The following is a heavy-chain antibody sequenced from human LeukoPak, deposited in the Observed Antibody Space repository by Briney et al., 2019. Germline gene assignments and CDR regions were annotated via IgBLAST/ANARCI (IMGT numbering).Heavy chain of an antibody. CDR2: TYYSSKWYN. D-gene: IGHD2-15*01. V-gene: IGHV6-1*01. CDR1: GDSVSSNSAA. CDR3: ARDRFRCSGGSCHIRHFDY. J-gene: IGHJ4*02. Sequence: SQTLSLTCAISGDSVSSNSAAWNWIRQSPSRGLEWLGLTYYSSKWYNDYAVSVKSRITINPDTSKNQFSLQLNSVTPEDTAVYYCARDRFRCSGGSCHIRHFDYWGQGTLVTVSS.